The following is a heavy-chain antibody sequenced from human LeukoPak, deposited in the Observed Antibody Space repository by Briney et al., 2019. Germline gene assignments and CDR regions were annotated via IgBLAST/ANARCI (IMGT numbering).Heavy chain of an antibody. D-gene: IGHD5-18*01. J-gene: IGHJ4*02. CDR1: GFTFSSYA. Sequence: GGSLRLSCAASGFTFSSYAMHWVRQAPGKGLEWVAVISYDGSNKYYADSVKGRFTISRDNSKNTLYLQMNSLRAEDTAVYYCATREEGGIQLWGQGTLVTVSS. CDR2: ISYDGSNK. V-gene: IGHV3-30-3*01. CDR3: ATREEGGIQL.